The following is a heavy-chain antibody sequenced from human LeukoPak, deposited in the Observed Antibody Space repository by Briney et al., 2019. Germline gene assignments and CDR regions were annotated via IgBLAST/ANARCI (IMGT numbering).Heavy chain of an antibody. CDR3: ARAARHDAFDI. D-gene: IGHD6-6*01. CDR1: GGTFSNFA. J-gene: IGHJ3*02. Sequence: ASVKVSCKASGGTFSNFAFNWVRQAPGLGLEWMGGFIPVSGTANYAQNFQGRITITADESSSTAYMELSSLRSEDTAVYYCARAARHDAFDIWGQGTMVTVSS. CDR2: FIPVSGTA. V-gene: IGHV1-69*01.